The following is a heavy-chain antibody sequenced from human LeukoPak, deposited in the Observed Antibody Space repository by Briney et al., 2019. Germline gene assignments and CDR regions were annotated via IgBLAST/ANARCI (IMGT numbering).Heavy chain of an antibody. V-gene: IGHV3-20*01. D-gene: IGHD6-19*01. J-gene: IGHJ3*02. Sequence: GGSLRLSCAASGFTFDDYGMSWVRQAPGKGLEWVSDINWNGGSTGYADSVKGRFTISRDNAKNSLYLQMNSLRAEDTALYHCARSSYSSGFNDAFDIWGQGTMVTVSS. CDR3: ARSSYSSGFNDAFDI. CDR1: GFTFDDYG. CDR2: INWNGGST.